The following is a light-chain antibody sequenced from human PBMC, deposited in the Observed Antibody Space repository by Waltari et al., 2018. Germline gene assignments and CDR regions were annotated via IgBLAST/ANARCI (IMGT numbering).Light chain of an antibody. CDR1: SRDVGGYNY. V-gene: IGLV2-14*01. CDR2: EVS. J-gene: IGLJ2*01. CDR3: SSYTSSSTLV. Sequence: QSALTPPASVSGAPGQSITLSCPGTSRDVGGYNYVSWYQQHPGNAPKLMIYEVSKRPSGVSNRFSGSKSCNTASLTISGLQAEDEADYYCSSYTSSSTLVFGGGTKLTVL.